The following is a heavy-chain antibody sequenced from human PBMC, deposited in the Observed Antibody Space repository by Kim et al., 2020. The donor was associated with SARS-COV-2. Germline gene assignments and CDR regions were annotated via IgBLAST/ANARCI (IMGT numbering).Heavy chain of an antibody. CDR2: IIPIFGTA. CDR1: GGTFSSYA. Sequence: SVKVSCKASGGTFSSYAISWVRQAPGQGLEWMGGIIPIFGTANYAQKFQGRVTITADESTSTAYMELSSLRSEDTAVYYCARSRGLRTAMATSADYWGQGTLVTVSS. J-gene: IGHJ4*02. CDR3: ARSRGLRTAMATSADY. V-gene: IGHV1-69*13. D-gene: IGHD5-18*01.